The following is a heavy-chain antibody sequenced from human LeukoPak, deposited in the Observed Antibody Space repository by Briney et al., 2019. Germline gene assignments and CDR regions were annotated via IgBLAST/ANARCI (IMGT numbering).Heavy chain of an antibody. Sequence: PGGSLRLSCAASGFTFSSYWMLWVRQAPGKGLVWVSRINSDGSSSTYADSVKGRFTISRDNAKNTLFLQMNSLIAEDTAVYYCARDPTRGYWGQRTLVTVSS. V-gene: IGHV3-74*01. CDR2: INSDGSSS. CDR1: GFTFSSYW. J-gene: IGHJ4*02. D-gene: IGHD3-10*01. CDR3: ARDPTRGY.